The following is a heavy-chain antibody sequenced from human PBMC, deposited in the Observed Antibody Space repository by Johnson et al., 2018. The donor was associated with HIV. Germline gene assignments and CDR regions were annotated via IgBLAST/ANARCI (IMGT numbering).Heavy chain of an antibody. J-gene: IGHJ3*02. CDR2: ISYDGSNK. CDR1: GFTFSSYG. V-gene: IGHV3-30*03. D-gene: IGHD6-13*01. Sequence: QEQLVESGGGVVQPGRSLRLSCAASGFTFSSYGMHWVRQAPGKGLEWVAVISYDGSNKYYADSVKGRFTISRDDSKNSLYLQMNSLKTEDTAVYYCARVGQQSNAFDIWGQGTMVTVSS. CDR3: ARVGQQSNAFDI.